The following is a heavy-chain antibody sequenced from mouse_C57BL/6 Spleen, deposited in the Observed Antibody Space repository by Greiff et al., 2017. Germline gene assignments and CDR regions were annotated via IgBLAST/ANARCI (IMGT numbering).Heavy chain of an antibody. V-gene: IGHV1-82*01. CDR3: ARGPFYAMDY. Sequence: VQLQESGPELVKPGASVKISCKASGYAFSSSWMNWVKQRPGKGLEWIGRIYPGDGDTNYNEKFKSKATLTVDTSSSTAYMQLSSLTSEDSAVYYCARGPFYAMDYWGQGTSVTVSS. CDR2: IYPGDGDT. CDR1: GYAFSSSW. J-gene: IGHJ4*01.